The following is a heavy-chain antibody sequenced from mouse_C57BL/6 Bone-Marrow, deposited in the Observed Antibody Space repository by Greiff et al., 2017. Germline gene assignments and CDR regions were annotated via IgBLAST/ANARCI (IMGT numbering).Heavy chain of an antibody. CDR1: GYTFTSYW. V-gene: IGHV1-50*01. Sequence: QVQLQQPGAELVKPGASVKLSCKASGYTFTSYWMQWVKQRPGQDLEWIGEIDPSDSYTNYNQKFKGKATLTVDTSSSTAYMQLSSLTSEDSAVYYCARDGYYGLYAMDYWGQGTSVTVSS. D-gene: IGHD2-3*01. CDR3: ARDGYYGLYAMDY. CDR2: IDPSDSYT. J-gene: IGHJ4*01.